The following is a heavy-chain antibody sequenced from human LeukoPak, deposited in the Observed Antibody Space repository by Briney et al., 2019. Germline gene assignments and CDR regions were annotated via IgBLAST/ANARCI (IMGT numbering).Heavy chain of an antibody. J-gene: IGHJ6*02. CDR1: GFTFSSYA. CDR2: ISWNSGSI. CDR3: AKERGYSSSWPAYYYYGMDV. Sequence: GGSLRLSCAASGFTFSSYAMHWVRQAPGKGLEWVSGISWNSGSIGYADSVKGRFTISRDNAKNSLYLQMNSLRAEDTALYYCAKERGYSSSWPAYYYYGMDVWGQGTTVTVSS. V-gene: IGHV3-9*01. D-gene: IGHD6-13*01.